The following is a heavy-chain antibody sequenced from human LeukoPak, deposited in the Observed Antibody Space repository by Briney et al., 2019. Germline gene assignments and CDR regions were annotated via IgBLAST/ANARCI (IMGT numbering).Heavy chain of an antibody. Sequence: GGSLRLSCAASGFTFSSYWMSWVRQAPGKGLEWVANIKQDGSEKYYVDSVKGRFPISRDNAKNSLYLQMNSLRAEDTAVYYCARDPAYDYVWGSYRSPIDYWGQGTLVTVSS. CDR1: GFTFSSYW. J-gene: IGHJ4*02. CDR2: IKQDGSEK. D-gene: IGHD3-16*02. V-gene: IGHV3-7*01. CDR3: ARDPAYDYVWGSYRSPIDY.